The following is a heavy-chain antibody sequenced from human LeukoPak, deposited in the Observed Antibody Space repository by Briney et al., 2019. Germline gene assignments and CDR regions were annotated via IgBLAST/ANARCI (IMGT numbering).Heavy chain of an antibody. Sequence: GGSLRLSCAASGFTFSSYGMHWVRQAPGKGLEWVAVIWYDGSNKYYADSVKGRFTISRDNSKNTLYLQMNSLRAEDTAVYYCAKDLAGYSNYADYWGQGTLVTVSS. CDR2: IWYDGSNK. J-gene: IGHJ4*02. CDR3: AKDLAGYSNYADY. D-gene: IGHD4-11*01. V-gene: IGHV3-33*06. CDR1: GFTFSSYG.